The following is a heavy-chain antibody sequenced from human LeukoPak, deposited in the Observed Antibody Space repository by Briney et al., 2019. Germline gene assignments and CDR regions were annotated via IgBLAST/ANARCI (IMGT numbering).Heavy chain of an antibody. Sequence: GGSLRLSCAASGFTFSSYWMSWVRQAPGKGLEWVSLIYTGGSTFYADSVKGRFTISRDNSKNTLYLQMHNLRAEDTAVYYCARDPGTLDALDVWGRGTMVTVSS. CDR3: ARDPGTLDALDV. CDR2: IYTGGST. J-gene: IGHJ3*01. V-gene: IGHV3-53*01. CDR1: GFTFSSYW.